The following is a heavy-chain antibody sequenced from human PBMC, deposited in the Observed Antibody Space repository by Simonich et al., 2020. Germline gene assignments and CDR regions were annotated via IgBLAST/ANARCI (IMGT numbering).Heavy chain of an antibody. Sequence: EVQLVESGGGLVQPGGSLRLSCAASGFTFSSYWMSWVRRAPGKGLEWVANIKQVGSEKYYVDSVKGRFTISRDNAKNSLYLQMNSLRAEDTAVYYCARDGLGTAYYYYMDVWGKGTTVTVSS. CDR3: ARDGLGTAYYYYMDV. CDR2: IKQVGSEK. V-gene: IGHV3-7*01. CDR1: GFTFSSYW. D-gene: IGHD7-27*01. J-gene: IGHJ6*03.